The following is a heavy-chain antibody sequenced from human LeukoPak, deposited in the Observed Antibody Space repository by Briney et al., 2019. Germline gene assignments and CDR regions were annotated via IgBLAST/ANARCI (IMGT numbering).Heavy chain of an antibody. CDR1: GYTFTSYG. V-gene: IGHV1-18*01. D-gene: IGHD6-13*01. CDR2: ISAYNGNT. J-gene: IGHJ6*02. CDR3: ARIRSEAAADYYYYYGMDV. Sequence: ASVTVSCKASGYTFTSYGISWVRQAPGQGLEWMGWISAYNGNTNYAQKLQGRVTMTTDTSTSTAYMELRSLRPDDTAVYYCARIRSEAAADYYYYYGMDVWGQGTTVTVSS.